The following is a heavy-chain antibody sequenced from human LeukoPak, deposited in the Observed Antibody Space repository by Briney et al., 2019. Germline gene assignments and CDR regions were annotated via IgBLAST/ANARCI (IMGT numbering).Heavy chain of an antibody. CDR3: ARDGGAYFDY. CDR2: ISYDGSNK. V-gene: IGHV3-30*04. CDR1: GFTFSSYA. D-gene: IGHD3-10*01. J-gene: IGHJ4*02. Sequence: QPGGSLRLSCAASGFTFSSYAMHWVRQAPGKGLEGVAVISYDGSNKDYADSVKGRFTISRDNSKNTLYLQMNSLRAEDTAVYYCARDGGAYFDYWGQGTLVTVSS.